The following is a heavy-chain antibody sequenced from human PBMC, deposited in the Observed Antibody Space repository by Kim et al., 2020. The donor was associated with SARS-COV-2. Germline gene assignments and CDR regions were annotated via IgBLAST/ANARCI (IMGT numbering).Heavy chain of an antibody. Sequence: DSVKGRFTISRDNSKNALYLKMNSLRAEDTAVYYCARDYDIWTGYQPGYWGQGTLVTVSS. CDR3: ARDYDIWTGYQPGY. J-gene: IGHJ4*02. V-gene: IGHV3-30*07. D-gene: IGHD3-9*01.